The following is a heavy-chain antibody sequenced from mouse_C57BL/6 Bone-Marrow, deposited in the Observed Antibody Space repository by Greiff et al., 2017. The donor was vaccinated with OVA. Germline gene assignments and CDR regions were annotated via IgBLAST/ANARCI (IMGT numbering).Heavy chain of an antibody. J-gene: IGHJ4*01. V-gene: IGHV6-3*01. D-gene: IGHD1-1*01. Sequence: EVQLVESGGGLVQPGGSMKLSCVASGFTFSNYWMNWVRQSPEKGLEWVAQIRLKSDNYATHYAESVKGRFTISRDDSKSSVYLQMNNLRAEDTGIYYCTYYPYAMDYWGQGTSVTVSS. CDR3: TYYPYAMDY. CDR2: IRLKSDNYAT. CDR1: GFTFSNYW.